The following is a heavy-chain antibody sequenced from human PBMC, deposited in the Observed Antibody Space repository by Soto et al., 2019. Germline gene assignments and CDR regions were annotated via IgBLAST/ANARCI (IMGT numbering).Heavy chain of an antibody. CDR3: AREGRLAVAGMGLPLGMDG. CDR1: GYTCTGYD. D-gene: IGHD6-19*01. Sequence: SEKVSCKASGYTCTGYDMHWVRQAPGQGLERMGWINPNSGGTNYAQKIQGRVTMTRDTTISTAYMELSRLRSDDTAVYYCAREGRLAVAGMGLPLGMDGGGEGTTVTVSS. CDR2: INPNSGGT. V-gene: IGHV1-2*02. J-gene: IGHJ6*04.